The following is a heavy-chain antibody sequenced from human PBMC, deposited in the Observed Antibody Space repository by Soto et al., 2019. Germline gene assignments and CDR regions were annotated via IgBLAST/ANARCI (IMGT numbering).Heavy chain of an antibody. CDR2: IIPIFGTA. CDR3: ATRFYVWGSYDIDY. J-gene: IGHJ4*02. D-gene: IGHD3-16*01. CDR1: GGTFSSYA. V-gene: IGHV1-69*13. Sequence: GASVKVSCKASGGTFSSYAISWVRQAPGQGLEWMGGIIPIFGTANYAQKFQGRVTITADESTSTAYMELSSLRSEDTAVYYCATRFYVWGSYDIDYWGQGTQVTVSS.